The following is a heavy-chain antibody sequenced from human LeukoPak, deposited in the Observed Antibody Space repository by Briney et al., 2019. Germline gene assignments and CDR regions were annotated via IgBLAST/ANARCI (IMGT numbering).Heavy chain of an antibody. V-gene: IGHV3-30*03. CDR3: TTKVIRGNSGDDYDD. CDR2: ISSDGNDK. D-gene: IGHD5-12*01. Sequence: PGGSLRLSCAASGVTFRSYGMQWVRQAPGKGLEWVALISSDGNDKLYGDSVRGRFTISRDDSKSTLYLQMNSLRAEDTAVYYCTTKVIRGNSGDDYDDWGQGTLVTVSS. J-gene: IGHJ4*02. CDR1: GVTFRSYG.